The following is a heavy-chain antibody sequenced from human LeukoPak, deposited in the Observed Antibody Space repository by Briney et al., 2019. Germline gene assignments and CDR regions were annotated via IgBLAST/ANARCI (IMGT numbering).Heavy chain of an antibody. CDR1: GFTFSSYW. J-gene: IGHJ4*02. D-gene: IGHD5-12*01. CDR3: ARDIGRYGGYAYLFDY. CDR2: IKQDGSEK. V-gene: IGHV3-7*01. Sequence: GGSLRLSCAASGFTFSSYWMSWVRQAPGKGLEWVANIKQDGSEKYYVDSVKGRFTISRDNAKNSLYLQMNSLRAEDTAAYYCARDIGRYGGYAYLFDYWGQGTLVTVSS.